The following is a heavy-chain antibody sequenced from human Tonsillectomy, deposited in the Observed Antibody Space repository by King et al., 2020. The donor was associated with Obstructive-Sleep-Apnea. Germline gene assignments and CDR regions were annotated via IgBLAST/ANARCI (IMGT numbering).Heavy chain of an antibody. CDR3: ARXFNPNWYFDX. V-gene: IGHV5-51*01. J-gene: IGHJ2*01. CDR2: XYPGDSDX. CDR1: GXSXXSYX. Sequence: EVQLVQSGAEVKKPGESLKISCXGSGXSXXSYXIGWXRQMXGKXLEWMXIXYPGDSDXRYSPPSQXQVTISADKSINPAYLXGSSLKASDTAMYYCARXFNPNWYFDXXGRXTLVTVSS.